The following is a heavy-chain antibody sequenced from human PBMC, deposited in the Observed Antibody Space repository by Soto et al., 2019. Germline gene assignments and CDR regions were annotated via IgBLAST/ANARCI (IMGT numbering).Heavy chain of an antibody. CDR2: INHSGST. J-gene: IGHJ6*03. CDR3: ARGPVYYYYYYMDV. Sequence: PSETLPLTCAVYGGSFGGYYWSWISQPPGKGLEWIGEINHSGSTNYNPSLKSRVTISVDTSKNQFSLKLSSVTAADTAVYYCARGPVYYYYYYMDVWGKGTTVTVPS. CDR1: GGSFGGYY. V-gene: IGHV4-34*01.